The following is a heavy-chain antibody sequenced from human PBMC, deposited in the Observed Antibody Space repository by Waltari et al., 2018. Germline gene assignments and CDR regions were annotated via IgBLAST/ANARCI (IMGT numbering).Heavy chain of an antibody. CDR2: IYPGDSDT. CDR1: GYNFDTQW. D-gene: IGHD6-6*01. CDR3: ARLVASRWFDP. J-gene: IGHJ5*02. Sequence: EVQLIQSGGEGRKPGDSLKISCPGFGYNFDTQWIAWVREKPGEGLEWMGSIYPGDSDTQYSPSFEGHVTISADRSVNTAYLQWASLQASDSAIYYCARLVASRWFDPWGQGTLVTVSS. V-gene: IGHV5-51*01.